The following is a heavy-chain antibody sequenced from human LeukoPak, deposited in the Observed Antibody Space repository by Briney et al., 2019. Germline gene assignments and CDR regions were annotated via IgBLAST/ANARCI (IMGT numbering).Heavy chain of an antibody. D-gene: IGHD6-13*01. V-gene: IGHV4-59*08. CDR3: ASFSAAAGALPHY. Sequence: SETLSLTCTVSGGSISSYYWSWIRQPPGKGLEWIGYIYYSGSTNYNPSLKSRVTISVDTSKNQFSLKLSSVTAADTAVYYCASFSAAAGALPHYWGQGTLVTVSS. CDR2: IYYSGST. CDR1: GGSISSYY. J-gene: IGHJ4*02.